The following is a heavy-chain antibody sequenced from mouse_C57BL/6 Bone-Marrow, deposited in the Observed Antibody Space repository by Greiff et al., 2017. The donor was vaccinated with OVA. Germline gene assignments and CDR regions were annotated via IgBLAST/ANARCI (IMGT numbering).Heavy chain of an antibody. V-gene: IGHV14-4*01. Sequence: VQLQQSGAELVRPGASVKLSCTASGFNIKDDYMHWVKQRPEQGLEWIGCIDPENGDTEYASKFQGKATITADTSSNTAYLQLSSLTSEDTAVYYCTTWATVVATRYFDVWGTGTTVTVSS. D-gene: IGHD1-1*01. J-gene: IGHJ1*03. CDR3: TTWATVVATRYFDV. CDR2: IDPENGDT. CDR1: GFNIKDDY.